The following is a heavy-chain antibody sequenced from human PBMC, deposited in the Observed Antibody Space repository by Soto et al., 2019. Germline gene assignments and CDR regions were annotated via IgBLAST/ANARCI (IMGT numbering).Heavy chain of an antibody. CDR1: GFTFSSYG. CDR3: AKDMSSGYPMFSLIDY. D-gene: IGHD3-22*01. CDR2: ISYDGSNK. Sequence: GESLKISCAASGFTFSSYGMHWVRQAPGKGLEWVAVISYDGSNKYYADSVKGRFTISRDNSKNTLYLQMNSLRAEDTAVYYCAKDMSSGYPMFSLIDYWGQGTLVTVSS. J-gene: IGHJ4*02. V-gene: IGHV3-30*18.